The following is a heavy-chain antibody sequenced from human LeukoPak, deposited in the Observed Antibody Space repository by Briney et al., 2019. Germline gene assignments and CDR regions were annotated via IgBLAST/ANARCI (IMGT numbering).Heavy chain of an antibody. D-gene: IGHD1-26*01. Sequence: ASVKVPCKASGYTFISYAMHWVRQAPGQRLEWMGWINAGNGNTKYSQKFQGRVTITRDTSASTAYMELSSLRSEDTAVYFCARVGATPYGFDIWGQGTMVTVSS. CDR2: INAGNGNT. CDR3: ARVGATPYGFDI. V-gene: IGHV1-3*01. CDR1: GYTFISYA. J-gene: IGHJ3*02.